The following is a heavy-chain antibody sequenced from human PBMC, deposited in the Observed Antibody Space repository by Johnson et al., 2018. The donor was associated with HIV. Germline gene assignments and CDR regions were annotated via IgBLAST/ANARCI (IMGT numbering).Heavy chain of an antibody. CDR3: AREDESSGYAGTFDI. CDR2: ISHDGSHK. D-gene: IGHD3-22*01. J-gene: IGHJ3*02. CDR1: GFTLSSNP. V-gene: IGHV3-30*04. Sequence: QVQLVESGGGVVQPGRSLRLSCAASGFTLSSNPLHWVRQAPGRGLEWLGLISHDGSHKQYADSVKGRFTISRDISTNTLDLQMNSLRPEDMGVYYCAREDESSGYAGTFDIWGQGTMVTVSS.